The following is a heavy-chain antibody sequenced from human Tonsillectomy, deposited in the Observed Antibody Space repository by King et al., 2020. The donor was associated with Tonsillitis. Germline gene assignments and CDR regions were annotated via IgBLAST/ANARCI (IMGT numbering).Heavy chain of an antibody. CDR1: GYTFTGYY. D-gene: IGHD3-16*02. CDR2: INPNSGGT. CDR3: ARAHKITFGGVIVPPVDY. V-gene: IGHV1-2*02. J-gene: IGHJ4*02. Sequence: VQLVESGAEVKKPGASVKVSCKASGYTFTGYYMHWVRQAPGQGLEWMGWINPNSGGTNYAQKFQGRVTMTRDTSISTAYMELSRMRSDDTAVYYWARAHKITFGGVIVPPVDYRGQGTLVTVSS.